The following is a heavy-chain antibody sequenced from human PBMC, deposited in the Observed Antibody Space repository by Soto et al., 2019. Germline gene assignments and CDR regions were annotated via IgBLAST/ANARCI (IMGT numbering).Heavy chain of an antibody. Sequence: EVQLLESGGGLVQPGGSLRLSCAASGFAFSNYAMHWVRQAPGKGLEWVSSISTSIDATYYADSVKGRFTISRDDSKNTLYLQLNSLRAEDSAVYYCAKDRTVAARNFHYWGQGTQVTVSS. V-gene: IGHV3-23*01. CDR2: ISTSIDAT. CDR1: GFAFSNYA. D-gene: IGHD6-6*01. J-gene: IGHJ4*02. CDR3: AKDRTVAARNFHY.